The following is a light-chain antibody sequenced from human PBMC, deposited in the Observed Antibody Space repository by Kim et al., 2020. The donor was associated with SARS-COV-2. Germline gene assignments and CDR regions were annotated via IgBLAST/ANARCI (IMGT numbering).Light chain of an antibody. Sequence: PGERAPPACRASQRVSSSYLAWYQQKPGQAPRLLIYGASSRATGIPDRFSGSGSGTDFTLTISRLEPEDFAVYYCQQYGSSPRTFGQGTKVDIK. J-gene: IGKJ1*01. V-gene: IGKV3-20*01. CDR2: GAS. CDR3: QQYGSSPRT. CDR1: QRVSSSY.